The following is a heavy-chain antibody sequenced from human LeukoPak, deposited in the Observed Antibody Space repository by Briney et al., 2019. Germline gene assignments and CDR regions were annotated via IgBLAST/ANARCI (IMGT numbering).Heavy chain of an antibody. Sequence: PGGSLRLSCAASGFTFSSYAMSWVRQAPGKGLEWVSAISGSGGSTYYADSVKGRFTISRDNSKNTLYPQMNSLRAEDTAVCYCAKDDAALGFIVVGAFDIWGQGTMVTVSS. D-gene: IGHD2-15*01. V-gene: IGHV3-23*01. CDR3: AKDDAALGFIVVGAFDI. CDR1: GFTFSSYA. J-gene: IGHJ3*02. CDR2: ISGSGGST.